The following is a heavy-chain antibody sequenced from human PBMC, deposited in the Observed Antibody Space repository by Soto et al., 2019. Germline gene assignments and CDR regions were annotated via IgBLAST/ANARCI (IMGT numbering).Heavy chain of an antibody. CDR1: GLTISNAW. CDR2: IKTNTEGGTT. D-gene: IGHD2-15*01. V-gene: IGHV3-15*07. CDR3: TTGSVEDV. Sequence: EVQLVESGGGFIYPGGSLRLSCAASGLTISNAWMNWVRQAPGKGLEWVDRIKTNTEGGTTDYAAAVKGRFTVSRDDSKNTLYLQLNSLTTDDTAVYDSTTGSVEDVWGQGTTVTVSS. J-gene: IGHJ6*02.